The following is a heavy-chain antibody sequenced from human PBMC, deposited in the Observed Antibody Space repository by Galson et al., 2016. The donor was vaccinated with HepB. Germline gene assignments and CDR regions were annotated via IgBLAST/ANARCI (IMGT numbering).Heavy chain of an antibody. Sequence: SLRLSCAASGFTFSDHYMDWVRQAPGKGLEWVGRTRKKVNGYTTEYAASVKGRFSISRDDSKNSLFLQMNSLKTEDTAVYYCTARPYSKTGLIDFWGQGTLVTVSS. D-gene: IGHD1-1*01. J-gene: IGHJ4*02. CDR3: TARPYSKTGLIDF. V-gene: IGHV3-72*01. CDR2: TRKKVNGYTT. CDR1: GFTFSDHY.